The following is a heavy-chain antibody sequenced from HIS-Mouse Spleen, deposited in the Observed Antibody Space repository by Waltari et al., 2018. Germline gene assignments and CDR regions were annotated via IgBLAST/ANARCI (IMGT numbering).Heavy chain of an antibody. J-gene: IGHJ3*02. CDR3: AGSADDAFDI. V-gene: IGHV4-34*01. Sequence: QVQLQQWGAGLLKPSETLSLTCAVYGWSFSGYYWSWIRQPPGKGLEWIGEINHSGSTNYNPSLKSRVTISVDTSKNQFSLKLSSVTAADTAVYYCAGSADDAFDIWGQGTMVTVSS. CDR1: GWSFSGYY. CDR2: INHSGST.